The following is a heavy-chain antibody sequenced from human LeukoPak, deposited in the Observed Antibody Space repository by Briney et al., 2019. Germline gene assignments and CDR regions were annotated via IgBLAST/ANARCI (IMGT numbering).Heavy chain of an antibody. CDR3: ARDLWPYDSSGYPGY. J-gene: IGHJ4*02. CDR2: IYYSGST. CDR1: GGSISSGGYY. Sequence: SQTLSLTCTVSGGSISSGGYYWSWIRQHPGKGLEWIGYIYYSGSTYYNPSLKSRVTISVDTSKNQFSLKLSSVTAADTAEYYCARDLWPYDSSGYPGYWGQGTLVTVSS. V-gene: IGHV4-31*03. D-gene: IGHD3-22*01.